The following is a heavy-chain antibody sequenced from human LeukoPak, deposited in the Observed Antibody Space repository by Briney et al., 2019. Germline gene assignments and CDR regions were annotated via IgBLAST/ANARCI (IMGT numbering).Heavy chain of an antibody. CDR3: ASLAVVAAVHPGTYYYYMDV. J-gene: IGHJ6*03. CDR2: IYYSGST. Sequence: PSETLSLTCTVSGGSISSYYWSWIRQPPGKGLGWIGYIYYSGSTSYNPSLKSRVTISVDTSKNQFSLKLSSVTAADTAVYYCASLAVVAAVHPGTYYYYMDVWGKGTTVTVSS. D-gene: IGHD2-15*01. V-gene: IGHV4-59*01. CDR1: GGSISSYY.